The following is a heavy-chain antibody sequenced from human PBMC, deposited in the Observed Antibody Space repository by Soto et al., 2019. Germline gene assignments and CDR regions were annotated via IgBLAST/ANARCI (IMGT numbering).Heavy chain of an antibody. V-gene: IGHV3-7*05. CDR1: GFTFSTYW. D-gene: IGHD6-19*01. CDR2: IKQDGGEK. J-gene: IGHJ4*02. Sequence: EVQLVESGGTLVQPGGSLRLSCAVSGFTFSTYWMTWVRQAPGKGLEWVANIKQDGGEKHYLESVRGRFTISSDSAKKSLYLEMNSLRAEDTAVYYCAGGSGWTSDSWGQGTLVTVSS. CDR3: AGGSGWTSDS.